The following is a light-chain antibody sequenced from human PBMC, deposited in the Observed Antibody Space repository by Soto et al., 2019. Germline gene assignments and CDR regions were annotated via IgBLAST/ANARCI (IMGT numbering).Light chain of an antibody. CDR2: TTS. J-gene: IGKJ5*01. V-gene: IGKV1-39*01. CDR1: QTINKY. CDR3: QQSYFTPIT. Sequence: DIHMTQYPCTLALPLGDRAPIACRASQTINKYLNWYQQTSGKAPKLLIYTTSRLGGGVPSRFSGSGSGTDFTLTINSLQPEDFATYYCQQSYFTPITFGQGTRLEI.